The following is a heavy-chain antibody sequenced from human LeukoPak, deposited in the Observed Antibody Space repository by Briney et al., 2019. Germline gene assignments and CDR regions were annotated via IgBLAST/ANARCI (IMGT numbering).Heavy chain of an antibody. CDR2: IKQDGSEK. D-gene: IGHD2-15*01. CDR3: ARDFSGGYFDY. Sequence: GGSLRLSCAASGFTFSSYWMSWVRQAPGKGLEWVANIKQDGSEKDYVDSVKGRFTISRDNAKNSLYLQMNSLRAEDTAVYYCARDFSGGYFDYWGQGTLVTVSS. V-gene: IGHV3-7*01. CDR1: GFTFSSYW. J-gene: IGHJ4*02.